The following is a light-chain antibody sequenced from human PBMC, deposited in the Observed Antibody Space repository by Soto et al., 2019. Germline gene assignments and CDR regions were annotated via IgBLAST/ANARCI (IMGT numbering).Light chain of an antibody. Sequence: EILMTQSPATLSVSPGEGATLSCRASQSVCTKLAWYQQKPGQAPRLLIFRVSTSATGVPARFSGSGSATDLSLTISSLEFEDFAVYYCQQYSDWPPEYTFGQGTKVEIK. CDR3: QQYSDWPPEYT. CDR2: RVS. CDR1: QSVCTK. V-gene: IGKV3-15*01. J-gene: IGKJ2*01.